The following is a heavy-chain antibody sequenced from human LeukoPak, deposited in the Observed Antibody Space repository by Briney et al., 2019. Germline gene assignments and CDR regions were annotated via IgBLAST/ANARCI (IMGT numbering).Heavy chain of an antibody. Sequence: GGSLRLSCAASGFTFSSYSMNWVRQAPGKGLEWVSSISSSSSYVYYADSVKGRFTISRDNAKNSLYLQMNSLRAEDTAVYYCARDLGTTVTTYLDYWGQGTLVTVSS. J-gene: IGHJ4*02. D-gene: IGHD4-11*01. CDR2: ISSSSSYV. CDR1: GFTFSSYS. V-gene: IGHV3-21*01. CDR3: ARDLGTTVTTYLDY.